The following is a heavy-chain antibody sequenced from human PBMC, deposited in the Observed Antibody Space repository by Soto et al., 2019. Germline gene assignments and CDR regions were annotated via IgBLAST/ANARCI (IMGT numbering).Heavy chain of an antibody. CDR1: GFTFRDYA. CDR3: ARQGMAARKYFHRYLDV. V-gene: IGHV3-30-3*01. Sequence: QVHLEGSGGGVVQPGRSLRLSCAASGFTFRDYAFHWVRQAPGKGLEWVTLISYDGSSTLFADSVKGRFTISRDNSQKTLYLQMNSLRAEDTAVYYCARQGMAARKYFHRYLDVWGQGTTVIVSS. D-gene: IGHD6-6*01. J-gene: IGHJ6*02. CDR2: ISYDGSST.